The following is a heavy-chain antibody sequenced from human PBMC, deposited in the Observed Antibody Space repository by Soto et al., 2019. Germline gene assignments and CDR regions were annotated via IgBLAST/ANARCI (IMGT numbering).Heavy chain of an antibody. V-gene: IGHV3-21*01. Sequence: PGGSLRLSCAASGFTFSSYSMNWVRQAPGKGLEWVSSISSSSFSINYADSVKGRFSISRDNAQNSLHLQMSNLRAEDTAVYYCARNESSNIYGMDVWGQGPTVTVPS. CDR3: ARNESSNIYGMDV. CDR2: ISSSSFSI. J-gene: IGHJ6*02. CDR1: GFTFSSYS. D-gene: IGHD6-6*01.